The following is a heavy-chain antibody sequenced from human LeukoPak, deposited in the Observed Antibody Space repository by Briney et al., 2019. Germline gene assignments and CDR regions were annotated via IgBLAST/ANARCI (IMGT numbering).Heavy chain of an antibody. Sequence: PVKVSCKASGGTFSSYAISWVRQAPGQGLEWMGRIIPILGIANYAQKFQGRVTITADKSTSTAYMELSSLRSEDTAVYYCARDTFLEHYYGSGSYYGGFDYWGQGTLVTVSS. CDR2: IIPILGIA. CDR1: GGTFSSYA. D-gene: IGHD3-10*01. J-gene: IGHJ4*02. V-gene: IGHV1-69*04. CDR3: ARDTFLEHYYGSGSYYGGFDY.